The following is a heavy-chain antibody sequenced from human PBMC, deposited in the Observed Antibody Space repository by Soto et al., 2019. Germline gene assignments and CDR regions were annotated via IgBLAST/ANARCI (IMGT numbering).Heavy chain of an antibody. J-gene: IGHJ6*02. V-gene: IGHV4-34*01. CDR1: GGSFSGYY. Sequence: SETLSLTCAVYGGSFSGYYWSWIRQPPGKGLEWIGEINHSGSTNYNPSLKSRVTISVDTSKNQFSLKLSSVTAADTAVYYCARAEVGYCSSTSCHMAYYYYGMDVWGQGTTVTVSS. CDR2: INHSGST. CDR3: ARAEVGYCSSTSCHMAYYYYGMDV. D-gene: IGHD2-2*02.